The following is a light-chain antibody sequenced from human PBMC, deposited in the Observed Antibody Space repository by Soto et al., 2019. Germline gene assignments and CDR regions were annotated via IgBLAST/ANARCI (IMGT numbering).Light chain of an antibody. Sequence: QLVLTQSPSASASLGASVKLTCTLSSGHSSYAIAWHQQQPEKGPRYLMKLNSDGSHSKGDGIPDRFSGSSSGAERYLTISSLQSEDEADYYCQTWGTGIQIGGGTQLTVL. CDR1: SGHSSYA. J-gene: IGLJ2*01. V-gene: IGLV4-69*01. CDR2: LNSDGSH. CDR3: QTWGTGIQ.